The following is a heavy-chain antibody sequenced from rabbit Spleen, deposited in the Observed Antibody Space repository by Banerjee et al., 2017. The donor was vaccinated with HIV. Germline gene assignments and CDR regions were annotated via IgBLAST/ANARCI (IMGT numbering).Heavy chain of an antibody. CDR2: IAGSSSGFT. V-gene: IGHV1S40*01. D-gene: IGHD4-1*01. CDR3: ARDLDDVIGWNFGW. J-gene: IGHJ6*01. Sequence: QSLEESGGGLVQPEGSLALTCKASGFSFSSSDYICWVRQAPGKGLEWISCIAGSSSGFTYSATWAKGRFTFSKTSSTTVTLQVTSLTAADTATYFCARDLDDVIGWNFGWWGQGTLVTVS. CDR1: GFSFSSSDY.